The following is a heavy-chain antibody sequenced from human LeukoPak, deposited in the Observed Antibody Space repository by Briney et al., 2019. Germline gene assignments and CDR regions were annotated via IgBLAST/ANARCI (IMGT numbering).Heavy chain of an antibody. CDR3: ARRRGLDLDY. J-gene: IGHJ4*02. CDR2: IYPADSDT. D-gene: IGHD3-10*01. V-gene: IGHV5-51*01. Sequence: GESLKISCKGSGYSFNTYWIGWVRQLPGKGLEWMGIIYPADSDTRYSPSFQGQVTISADKSISTAYLQWSSLKASDTAMYYCARRRGLDLDYWGQGTLVTVSS. CDR1: GYSFNTYW.